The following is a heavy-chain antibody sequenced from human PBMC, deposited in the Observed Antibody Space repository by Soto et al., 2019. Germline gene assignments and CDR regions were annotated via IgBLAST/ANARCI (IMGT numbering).Heavy chain of an antibody. D-gene: IGHD6-19*01. J-gene: IGHJ4*02. CDR3: ASFGSAWSESH. V-gene: IGHV3-74*03. CDR1: DFSFSRDW. Sequence: EVQLVESGGGLVQPGGSLRLSCTASDFSFSRDWVHWVRQAPGKGLEWVSRISTDGSYTANTDSVEGRFTISRDNAKNTLFLEMNSLRVEDTAVYYCASFGSAWSESHWGPGTLVTVSS. CDR2: ISTDGSYT.